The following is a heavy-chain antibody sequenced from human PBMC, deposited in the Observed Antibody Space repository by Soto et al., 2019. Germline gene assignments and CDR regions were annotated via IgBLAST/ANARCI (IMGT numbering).Heavy chain of an antibody. CDR3: AWVSYYDILTGVYYYYGMDV. D-gene: IGHD3-9*01. CDR1: GGSISSSRYY. CDR2: IYYSGST. J-gene: IGHJ6*02. V-gene: IGHV4-39*01. Sequence: SETLSLTCTVSGGSISSSRYYWGWIRQPPGKGLEWIGSIYYSGSTYYNPALKIRVTISVDTSKNLFSLKLSSVTAADTAVYYCAWVSYYDILTGVYYYYGMDVWGQGTTVTVSS.